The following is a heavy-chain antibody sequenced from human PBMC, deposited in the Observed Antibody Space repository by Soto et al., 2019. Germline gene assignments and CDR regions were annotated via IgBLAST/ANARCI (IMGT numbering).Heavy chain of an antibody. CDR3: ARSQGGSSSLDIYYYYYYGMDV. J-gene: IGHJ6*02. D-gene: IGHD2-15*01. Sequence: QVQLVQSGAEVKKPGSSVKVSCKAPGGTFSSYAISWVRQAPGQGLEWMGGIIPIFGTANYAQKFQGRVTITADESTSTGYMEGGSLRSEDTAVYYCARSQGGSSSLDIYYYYYYGMDVWGQGTTVTVSS. CDR2: IIPIFGTA. CDR1: GGTFSSYA. V-gene: IGHV1-69*01.